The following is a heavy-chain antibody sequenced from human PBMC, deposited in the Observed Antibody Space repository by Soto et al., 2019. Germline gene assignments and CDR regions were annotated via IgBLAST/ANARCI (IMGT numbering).Heavy chain of an antibody. Sequence: SETLCLTCAVSGVSINSAYWSWIRQPPGKGLEWIGYVYYSGSTSYNPSLKRRVTFSVDSSRGQFSLRLNSVTAADTAVYYCARTVLGPDLLADSFVDYYYYMDVWGQGTTVTVSS. CDR1: GVSINSAY. D-gene: IGHD3-9*01. CDR3: ARTVLGPDLLADSFVDYYYYMDV. CDR2: VYYSGST. V-gene: IGHV4-59*08. J-gene: IGHJ6*03.